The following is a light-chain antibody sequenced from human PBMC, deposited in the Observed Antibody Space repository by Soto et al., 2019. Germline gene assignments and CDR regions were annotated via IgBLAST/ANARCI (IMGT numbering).Light chain of an antibody. Sequence: QSALTQPPSVSGSPGQSVSISCTGTSSDLGSYNRVSWYQQPPGTAPKLMIYEVSNRPSGVPDRFSGSKSGKTASLTISGLQADDEADYYCSLYISGSTYVFGTGTKLTVL. V-gene: IGLV2-18*01. J-gene: IGLJ1*01. CDR1: SSDLGSYNR. CDR2: EVS. CDR3: SLYISGSTYV.